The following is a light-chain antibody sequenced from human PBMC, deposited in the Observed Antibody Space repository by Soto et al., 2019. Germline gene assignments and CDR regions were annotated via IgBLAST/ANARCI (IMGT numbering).Light chain of an antibody. Sequence: QSVLTQPRSVSGSPGQSVTISCTGTSSDIGGYNYVSWYQQHPGKAPKLMIYTVTKRPSGVTDRFSGSKSDNTASLTISGLQADDEADYYCCSYAGSSSYVFGTGTKVTVL. J-gene: IGLJ1*01. CDR2: TVT. CDR3: CSYAGSSSYV. V-gene: IGLV2-11*01. CDR1: SSDIGGYNY.